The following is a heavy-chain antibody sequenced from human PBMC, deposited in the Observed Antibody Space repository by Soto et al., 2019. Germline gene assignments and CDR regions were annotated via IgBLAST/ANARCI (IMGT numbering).Heavy chain of an antibody. CDR2: INHSGST. CDR1: GESFSGYY. D-gene: IGHD3-16*02. J-gene: IGHJ4*02. CDR3: ARGRIYDHVWRSSRYHFDH. V-gene: IGHV4-34*01. Sequence: SETLSLTCAVYGESFSGYYWSWIRQPPGKGLEWIGEINHSGSTNYNPSLKSRVTISVDTSKNQFSLKLSCVTAADTAVYYCARGRIYDHVWRSSRYHFDHWGQGTLVTVSS.